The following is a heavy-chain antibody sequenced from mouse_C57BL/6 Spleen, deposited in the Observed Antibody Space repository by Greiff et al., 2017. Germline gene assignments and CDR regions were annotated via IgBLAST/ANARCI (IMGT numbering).Heavy chain of an antibody. CDR1: GYTFTSYT. J-gene: IGHJ2*01. CDR3: AGLGGYFDY. CDR2: INPSSGYP. D-gene: IGHD4-1*01. Sequence: VQLQQSGAELARPGASVKMSCKASGYTFTSYTMHWVKQRPGQGLEWIGYINPSSGYPKYNQKFTDKATLTADKSSSTAYMQLSSLTSEDSAVYYCAGLGGYFDYWGQGTTLTVSS. V-gene: IGHV1-4*01.